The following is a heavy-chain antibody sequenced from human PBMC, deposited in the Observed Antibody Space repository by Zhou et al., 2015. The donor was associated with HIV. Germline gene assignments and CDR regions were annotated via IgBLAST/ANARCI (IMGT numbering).Heavy chain of an antibody. CDR1: GGTFSSYA. D-gene: IGHD5-18*01. Sequence: QVQLVQSGAEVKKPGSSVKVSCKASGGTFSSYAISWVRQAPGQGLEWMGGIIPIFGTANYAQKFQGRVTITADKSTSTAYMELSSLRSEDTAVYYCARDHLARGDTELGYFDLWGRGTLVTVSS. V-gene: IGHV1-69*06. J-gene: IGHJ2*01. CDR2: IIPIFGTA. CDR3: ARDHLARGDTELGYFDL.